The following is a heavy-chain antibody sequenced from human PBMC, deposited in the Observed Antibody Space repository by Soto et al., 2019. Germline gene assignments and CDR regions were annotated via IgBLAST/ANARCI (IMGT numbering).Heavy chain of an antibody. CDR1: GFTFSSYG. CDR2: ISYDGSNK. J-gene: IGHJ4*02. D-gene: IGHD3-3*01. V-gene: IGHV3-30*18. Sequence: QVQLVESGGGVVQPGRSLRLSCAASGFTFSSYGMHWVRQAPGKGLEWVAVISYDGSNKYYADSVKGRFTISRDNSKNTLYLQMNSLRAEATAVYYCAKGERITIFGVVIEYYFDYWGQGTLVTVSS. CDR3: AKGERITIFGVVIEYYFDY.